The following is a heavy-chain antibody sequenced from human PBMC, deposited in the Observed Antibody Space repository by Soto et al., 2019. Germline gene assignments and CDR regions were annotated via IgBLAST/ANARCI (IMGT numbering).Heavy chain of an antibody. J-gene: IGHJ4*02. D-gene: IGHD3-16*02. V-gene: IGHV2-26*01. CDR3: ARIQDYVWGSYPYDV. Sequence: KESGPVLVKPTETLTLTCPVSGFSLNDARVGVSWIRQPPGRALEWLAHIFSNDEKSYSTSLYNRLTISKDTSKSQVVLTMTNMGPVDTATYFCARIQDYVWGSYPYDVWGQGSLVTVSS. CDR1: GFSLNDARVG. CDR2: IFSNDEK.